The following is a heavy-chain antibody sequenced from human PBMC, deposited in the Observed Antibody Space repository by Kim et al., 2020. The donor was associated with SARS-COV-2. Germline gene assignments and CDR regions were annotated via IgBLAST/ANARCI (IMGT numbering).Heavy chain of an antibody. V-gene: IGHV5-51*01. D-gene: IGHD5-12*01. Sequence: SFQGQVTISADKSISTAYLQWSSLKASDTAMYYCARHLGGYDLSGFMDVWGQGTTVTVSS. CDR3: ARHLGGYDLSGFMDV. J-gene: IGHJ6*02.